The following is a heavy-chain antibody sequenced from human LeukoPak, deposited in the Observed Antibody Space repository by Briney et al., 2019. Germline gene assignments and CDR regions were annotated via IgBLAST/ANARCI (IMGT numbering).Heavy chain of an antibody. CDR1: GFTFSSYR. V-gene: IGHV4-59*12. CDR3: ATDLFGIGTTWANNDF. D-gene: IGHD1-14*01. J-gene: IGHJ4*02. Sequence: PGGPLRLSCAASGFTFSSYRMHWIRQPPGKGLEWIGYISYSGSTNYNPSLKSRVTISVDTSKNQFSLRLSSVTAADTAVYYCATDLFGIGTTWANNDFWGQGTLVTVSA. CDR2: ISYSGST.